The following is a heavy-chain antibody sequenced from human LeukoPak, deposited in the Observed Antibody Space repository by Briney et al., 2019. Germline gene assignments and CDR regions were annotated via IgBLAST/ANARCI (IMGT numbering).Heavy chain of an antibody. CDR1: GYTFTSYG. CDR2: ISAYNGNT. D-gene: IGHD6-13*01. J-gene: IGHJ4*02. Sequence: ASVKVSCKASGYTFTSYGISWVRQAPGQGLEWMGWISAYNGNTNYTQKLQGRVTMTTDTSTSTAYMELRSLRSDDTAVYYCAGLYSSSWSPYFDYWGQGTLVTVSS. V-gene: IGHV1-18*01. CDR3: AGLYSSSWSPYFDY.